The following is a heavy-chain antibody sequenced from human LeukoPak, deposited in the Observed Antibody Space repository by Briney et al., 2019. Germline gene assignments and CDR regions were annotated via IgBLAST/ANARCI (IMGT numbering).Heavy chain of an antibody. CDR3: ARRFTYYFDY. V-gene: IGHV3-23*01. Sequence: PGRSLRLSCAASGFTFNNYGMHWVRQAPGKGLEWVSGINGGGGYTYYADSVKGRFTISRDNSKNTLYLQMNSLRAEDTALYFCARRFTYYFDYWGQGTLVTVST. CDR1: GFTFNNYG. CDR2: INGGGGYT. D-gene: IGHD3-16*01. J-gene: IGHJ4*02.